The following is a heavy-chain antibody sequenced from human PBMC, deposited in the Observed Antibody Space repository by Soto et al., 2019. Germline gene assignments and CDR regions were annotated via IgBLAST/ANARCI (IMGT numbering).Heavy chain of an antibody. Sequence: QVQLVESGGGVVQPGRSLRLSCAASGFTFSSYGMYWVRQAPGKGLEWVAVIWYDGSNKYYADSVKGRFTISRDNSKNTLYLQMNSRRADDTAVYYCARDPGSSWYYFDYWGQGTLVPVSS. CDR2: IWYDGSNK. D-gene: IGHD6-13*01. CDR3: ARDPGSSWYYFDY. J-gene: IGHJ4*02. CDR1: GFTFSSYG. V-gene: IGHV3-33*01.